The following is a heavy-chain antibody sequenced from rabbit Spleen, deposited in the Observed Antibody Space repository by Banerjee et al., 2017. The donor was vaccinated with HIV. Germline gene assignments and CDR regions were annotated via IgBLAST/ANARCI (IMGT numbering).Heavy chain of an antibody. CDR2: ISGSRGIT. CDR1: GIDFSSNYW. CDR3: ARTFLL. Sequence: QEQLVESGGDLVKPEGSLTLTCTASGIDFSSNYWICWVRQAPGKGLEWIACISGSRGITYYANWAKGRLTISKTSSTTVTLEMTSLTAADTATYFCARTFLLWGPGTLVTVS. J-gene: IGHJ6*01. V-gene: IGHV1S45*01.